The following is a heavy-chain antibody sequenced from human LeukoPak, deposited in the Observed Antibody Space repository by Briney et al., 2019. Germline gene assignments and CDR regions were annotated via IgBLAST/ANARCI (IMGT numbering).Heavy chain of an antibody. CDR2: ISTGSNTL. CDR3: ARGYRLFDS. V-gene: IGHV3-48*01. Sequence: GGSLRLSCAASGFTFRSYSFNWVRQAPGEGLEWVSYISTGSNTLYYAASVKGRFTISRDDDKNLVYLQMNSLRAEDTGVYFCARGYRLFDSWGQGTLATTSS. CDR1: GFTFRSYS. J-gene: IGHJ5*01. D-gene: IGHD5-18*01.